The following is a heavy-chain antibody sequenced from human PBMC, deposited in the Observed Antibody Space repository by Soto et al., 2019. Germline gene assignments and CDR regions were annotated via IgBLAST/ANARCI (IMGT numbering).Heavy chain of an antibody. CDR3: ASGYSGYDRFDY. J-gene: IGHJ4*02. CDR2: SYYSGST. V-gene: IGHV4-59*11. D-gene: IGHD5-12*01. Sequence: PSETLSLTCTVSGGSISNHDWSWIRQPPGKELERIRYSYYSGSTNYNPTLKNRLTISVDTSKNQLSLKPSSVTAADTAKHYCASGYSGYDRFDYWGQGTLVTVSS. CDR1: GGSISNHD.